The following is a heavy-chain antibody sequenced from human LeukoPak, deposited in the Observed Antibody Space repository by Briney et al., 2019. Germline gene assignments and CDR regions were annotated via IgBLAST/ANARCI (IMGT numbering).Heavy chain of an antibody. CDR1: GFTFSNYG. J-gene: IGHJ3*02. V-gene: IGHV3-33*01. CDR3: ARERGPYDAFDI. CDR2: IWSDGNNK. Sequence: GGSLRLSCAASGFTFSNYGMHWVRQAPGKGLEWVTAIWSDGNNKFYVDSVRGRFTISRDNSKNTLDLQLNSLRAEDTAMYCCARERGPYDAFDIRGQGTMVTVSS.